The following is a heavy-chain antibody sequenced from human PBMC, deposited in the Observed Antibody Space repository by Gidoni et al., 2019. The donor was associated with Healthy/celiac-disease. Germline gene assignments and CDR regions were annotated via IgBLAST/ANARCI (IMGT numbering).Heavy chain of an antibody. CDR2: ISGSGGST. CDR1: GFTFSSYA. D-gene: IGHD4-17*01. CDR3: ALGFTVTTAFDI. J-gene: IGHJ3*02. V-gene: IGHV3-23*01. Sequence: EVQLLESGGGLVQPGGSLRLSCEASGFTFSSYAMSWARQAPGKGLEWVSAISGSGGSTYYADSVKGRFTISRDNSKNTLYLQMNSLRAEDTAVYYCALGFTVTTAFDIWGQGTMVTVSS.